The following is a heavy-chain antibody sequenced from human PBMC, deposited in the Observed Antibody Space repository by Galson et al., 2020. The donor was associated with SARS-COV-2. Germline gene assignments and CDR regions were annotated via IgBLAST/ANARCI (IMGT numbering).Heavy chain of an antibody. CDR1: GANVSSDRAA. V-gene: IGHV6-1*01. Sequence: SQTLSLTCAISGANVSSDRAAWNWIRQYPSRGLEWLGRTYYRSTWNNDYAVSMRGRVIINPDTSENQFSLQLDSVTPEDTAVYYCARDPSDGTFFDYWGQGTLVTVS. J-gene: IGHJ4*02. CDR3: ARDPSDGTFFDY. CDR2: TYYRSTWNN.